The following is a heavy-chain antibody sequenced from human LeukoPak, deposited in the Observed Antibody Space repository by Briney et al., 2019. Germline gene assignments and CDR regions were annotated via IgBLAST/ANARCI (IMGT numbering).Heavy chain of an antibody. CDR2: VYTSGTT. J-gene: IGHJ5*02. Sequence: KPSETLSLTCTVSGGAISGYYWRWFRQPAGKGLEWIGRVYTSGTTNYNPSLKSRVTMSVDTSKNQFSLKLTSVTAADTAAYYCARGVGHPWGQGTLVTVSS. CDR1: GGAISGYY. CDR3: ARGVGHP. D-gene: IGHD3-10*01. V-gene: IGHV4-4*07.